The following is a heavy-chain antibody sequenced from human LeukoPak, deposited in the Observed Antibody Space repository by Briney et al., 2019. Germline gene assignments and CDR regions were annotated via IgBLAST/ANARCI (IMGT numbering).Heavy chain of an antibody. J-gene: IGHJ4*02. Sequence: GRSLRLSCAASRFTFSSYGMHWVRQAPGKGLEWVAVISYDGSNKYYADSVKGRFTISRDNSKNTLYLQMNSLRAEDTAVYYCAKDRSRVVGATGYWGQGTLVTVSS. CDR2: ISYDGSNK. CDR3: AKDRSRVVGATGY. D-gene: IGHD1-26*01. CDR1: RFTFSSYG. V-gene: IGHV3-30*18.